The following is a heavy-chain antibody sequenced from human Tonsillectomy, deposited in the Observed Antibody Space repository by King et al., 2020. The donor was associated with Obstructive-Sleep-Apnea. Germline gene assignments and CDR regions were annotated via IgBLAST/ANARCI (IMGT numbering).Heavy chain of an antibody. CDR1: GYTFTNYG. D-gene: IGHD3-22*01. J-gene: IGHJ4*02. CDR3: ARDYYDSSGYYPQPSDY. CDR2: ISAYNDNT. Sequence: VQLVESGAEVKKPGASVKVSCKASGYTFTNYGISWVRQAPGQGLDWMGWISAYNDNTNYAQNLQDRVTMTTDTSTSTAYMELRSLRSDDTAVYYCARDYYDSSGYYPQPSDYWGKGTLVTVSS. V-gene: IGHV1-18*04.